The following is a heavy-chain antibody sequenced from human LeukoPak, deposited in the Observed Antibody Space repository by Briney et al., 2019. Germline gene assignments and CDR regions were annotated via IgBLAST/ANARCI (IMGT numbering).Heavy chain of an antibody. D-gene: IGHD2-2*02. CDR2: ISSSSSYI. Sequence: PGGSLRLSCAASGFTFSSYSMNWVRQAPGKGLEWVSSISSSSSYIYYADSVKGRFTISRDNAKNSLYLQMNSLRAEDTAVYYCATRLRIVVVPAAITSAFDIWGQGTMVTVSS. J-gene: IGHJ3*02. V-gene: IGHV3-21*01. CDR3: ATRLRIVVVPAAITSAFDI. CDR1: GFTFSSYS.